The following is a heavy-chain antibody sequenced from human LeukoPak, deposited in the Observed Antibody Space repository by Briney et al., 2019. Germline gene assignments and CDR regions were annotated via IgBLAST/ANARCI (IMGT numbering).Heavy chain of an antibody. CDR2: ISREDKTI. CDR1: GFTFSAYY. D-gene: IGHD2-15*01. Sequence: PGGSLRLSCAASGFTFSAYYMSWIRQAPGKGLEWVSYISREDKTIYYADSVKGRFTVSRDNAKSSLFLQMNSLRAEDTAVYYCARDFVYCSSGSCSDAFDIWGQGTMVTVSS. J-gene: IGHJ3*02. V-gene: IGHV3-11*01. CDR3: ARDFVYCSSGSCSDAFDI.